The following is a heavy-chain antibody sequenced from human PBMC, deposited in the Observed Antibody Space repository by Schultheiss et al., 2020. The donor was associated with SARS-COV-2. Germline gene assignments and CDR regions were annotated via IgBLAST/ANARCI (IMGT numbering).Heavy chain of an antibody. CDR1: GGSFSDYY. Sequence: SETLSLTCAVYGGSFSDYYWSWIRQPPGKGLEWIGYIFSSGNSKYNPSLKSRVTISADTSKNQLSLTLNSVSAADTAVYYCARLQVWDKGPTANFDSWGRGSLVTVSS. D-gene: IGHD1-26*01. V-gene: IGHV4-59*01. J-gene: IGHJ4*02. CDR2: IFSSGNS. CDR3: ARLQVWDKGPTANFDS.